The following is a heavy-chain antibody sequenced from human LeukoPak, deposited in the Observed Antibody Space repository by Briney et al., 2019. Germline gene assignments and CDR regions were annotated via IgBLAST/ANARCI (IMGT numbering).Heavy chain of an antibody. Sequence: PTETLSLTCTVSGGSFSGYYWGWIRQPPGKGLEWIGTIYYSGSTYYNPSLTSRVTISVDTSKNQFSLKLSSVTAADTAVYYCARHKDYYYSYMDVWGKGTTVTISS. V-gene: IGHV4-39*01. CDR1: GGSFSGYY. J-gene: IGHJ6*03. CDR3: ARHKDYYYSYMDV. CDR2: IYYSGST.